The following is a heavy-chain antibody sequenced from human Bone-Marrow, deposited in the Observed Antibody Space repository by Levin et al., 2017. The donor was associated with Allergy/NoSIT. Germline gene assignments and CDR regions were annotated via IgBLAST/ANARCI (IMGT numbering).Heavy chain of an antibody. J-gene: IGHJ6*03. CDR2: IYSSGST. Sequence: RSSETLSLTCTVSGGSFTNITYYWSWIRQPAGKGLEWIGRIYSSGSTSYNPSLKSRVTISVDTSKNQFSLQLSSVTAADTAVYHCARGRATDYDPLTGYYYYYYMDVWGKGTTVTVSS. V-gene: IGHV4-61*02. D-gene: IGHD3-9*01. CDR1: GGSFTNITYY. CDR3: ARGRATDYDPLTGYYYYYYMDV.